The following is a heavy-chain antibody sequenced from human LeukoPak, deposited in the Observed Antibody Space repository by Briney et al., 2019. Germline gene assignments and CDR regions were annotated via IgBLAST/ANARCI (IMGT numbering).Heavy chain of an antibody. Sequence: GGSLRLSCAASGFSLSSYDMYWVRQAPGKGLEWLAFISYDGYNKDYADSVRGRFTISRDTSKGTLYLHLNSLKTIDTAIYYCARRGVMDVWGRGTSVTVSS. CDR3: ARRGVMDV. D-gene: IGHD3-16*01. CDR2: ISYDGYNK. V-gene: IGHV3-30*14. CDR1: GFSLSSYD. J-gene: IGHJ6*02.